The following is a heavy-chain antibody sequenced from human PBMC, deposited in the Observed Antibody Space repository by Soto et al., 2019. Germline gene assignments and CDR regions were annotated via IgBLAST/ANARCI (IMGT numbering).Heavy chain of an antibody. J-gene: IGHJ4*02. V-gene: IGHV1-69*01. CDR1: GGSFNRHT. CDR2: IIPIFGTA. CDR3: ARGGGYDSTDYYYAY. D-gene: IGHD3-22*01. Sequence: QVPLVQSGAEVRKPGSSVRVSCKASGGSFNRHTISWVRQAPGQGLEWMGGIIPIFGTANHAQKFQGRVTIIADESTSTVYMELSSVRSDDTAIYYCARGGGYDSTDYYYAYWGQGTLVIVSS.